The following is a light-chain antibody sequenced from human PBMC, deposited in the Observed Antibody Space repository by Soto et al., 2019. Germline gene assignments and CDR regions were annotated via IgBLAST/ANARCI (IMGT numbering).Light chain of an antibody. J-gene: IGKJ4*01. CDR1: QSISNY. CDR3: QQSYSTPFT. V-gene: IGKV1-39*01. Sequence: DIQMTQSPSSLSASIGDRVTITCRASQSISNYLNWYQQKPGKAPKFLIYDVSNLQSGVPSRFSGSGSGTGFTLTISSLQPEDFAIYYCQQSYSTPFTFGGGTRVEIK. CDR2: DVS.